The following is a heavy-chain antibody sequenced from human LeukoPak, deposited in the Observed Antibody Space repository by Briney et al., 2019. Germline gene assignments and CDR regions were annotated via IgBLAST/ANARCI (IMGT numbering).Heavy chain of an antibody. CDR3: AKAKSYYSNYDY. Sequence: GGSLRLSCSAFGFTFGDYAFHWVRQAPGKGLEWLAFIRYDGSDSYYADSVKGRFTISRDNSKNTLYLQVNSLRAEDTAVYYCAKAKSYYSNYDYWGQGTLVTVSS. D-gene: IGHD4-11*01. V-gene: IGHV3-30*02. CDR1: GFTFGDYA. CDR2: IRYDGSDS. J-gene: IGHJ4*02.